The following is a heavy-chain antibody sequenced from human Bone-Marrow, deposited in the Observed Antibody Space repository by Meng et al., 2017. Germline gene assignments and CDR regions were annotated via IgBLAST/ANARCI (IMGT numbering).Heavy chain of an antibody. Sequence: QVQLQESGPGLVKPSKTLSLTCTVSGGSISSGDYYWSWIRQPPGKGLEWIGYIYYTGTTYYNPSLKSRLTISVDTSKNQFSLNLTSVTAADTAVYYCARDTDFWSASNWFDPWGPGTLVTVSS. CDR1: GGSISSGDYY. CDR3: ARDTDFWSASNWFDP. J-gene: IGHJ5*02. CDR2: IYYTGTT. V-gene: IGHV4-30-4*08. D-gene: IGHD3-3*01.